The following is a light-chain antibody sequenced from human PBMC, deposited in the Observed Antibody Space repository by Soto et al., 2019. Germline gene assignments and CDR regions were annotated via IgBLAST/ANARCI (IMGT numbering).Light chain of an antibody. Sequence: QSVLTQPRSVSGSPGQSVTISCPGTISDVGGYNYVSWYQQHPGKAPKLMIYDVSKRPSGVPDRFSGSKSGNTASLTISGLQAEDEADYYCCSYAGSYPYVVFGGGTKVTVL. CDR3: CSYAGSYPYVV. CDR1: ISDVGGYNY. J-gene: IGLJ2*01. CDR2: DVS. V-gene: IGLV2-11*01.